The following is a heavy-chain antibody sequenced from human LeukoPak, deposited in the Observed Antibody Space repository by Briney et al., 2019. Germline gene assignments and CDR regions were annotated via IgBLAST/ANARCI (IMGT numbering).Heavy chain of an antibody. CDR1: GGSISSGDYY. CDR3: ARTYYYDSSGYFRDAFDI. J-gene: IGHJ3*02. D-gene: IGHD3-22*01. CDR2: IYYSGST. Sequence: PSQTLSLTCTVSGGSISSGDYYWSWIRQPPGKGLEWIVYIYYSGSTYYNPSLKSRVTISVDTSKNQFSLKLSSVTAADTAVYYCARTYYYDSSGYFRDAFDIWGQGTMVTVSS. V-gene: IGHV4-30-4*01.